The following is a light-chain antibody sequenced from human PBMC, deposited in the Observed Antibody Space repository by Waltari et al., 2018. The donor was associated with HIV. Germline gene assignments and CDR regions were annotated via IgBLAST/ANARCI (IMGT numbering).Light chain of an antibody. V-gene: IGLV3-25*03. CDR3: QVADSSGTYV. J-gene: IGLJ1*01. CDR1: SLSRRY. Sequence: SYDLTQPPSVSVPPGQKARITCSGDSLSRRYFYWYQQKPGQAPVIVIYRDNERPSGIPERFSGSRSETTVTLSISGVQAEDEADYYCQVADSSGTYVFGTGTKVTVL. CDR2: RDN.